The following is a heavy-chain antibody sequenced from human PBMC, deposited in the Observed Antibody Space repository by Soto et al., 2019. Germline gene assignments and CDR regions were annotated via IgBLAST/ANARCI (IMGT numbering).Heavy chain of an antibody. V-gene: IGHV5-51*01. Sequence: GESLKISCKGSGYTFTSYWIAWVRQKPGKGLEWLGAVYGGDSDRRHNPTFQGQITMSVDKSSNTAYLQWSRLNASDTAMYYCARQLKGCGSTSCFNYFYYGLDVWGRGTTVTVSS. D-gene: IGHD2-2*01. CDR1: GYTFTSYW. J-gene: IGHJ6*02. CDR2: VYGGDSDR. CDR3: ARQLKGCGSTSCFNYFYYGLDV.